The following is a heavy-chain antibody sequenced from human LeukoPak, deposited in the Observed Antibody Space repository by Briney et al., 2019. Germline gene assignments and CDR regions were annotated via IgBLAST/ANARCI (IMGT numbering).Heavy chain of an antibody. V-gene: IGHV1-8*01. CDR2: MNPNSGNT. CDR1: GYTFTSYD. Sequence: GASVKVSCKASGYTFTSYDINWVRQATGQGLEWMGWMNPNSGNTGYAQKFQGRVTMTRNTSISTAYMELSSLRSEDTAVYYCAIGGNCSGGSCYPRHWGQGTPVTVSS. D-gene: IGHD2-15*01. CDR3: AIGGNCSGGSCYPRH. J-gene: IGHJ4*02.